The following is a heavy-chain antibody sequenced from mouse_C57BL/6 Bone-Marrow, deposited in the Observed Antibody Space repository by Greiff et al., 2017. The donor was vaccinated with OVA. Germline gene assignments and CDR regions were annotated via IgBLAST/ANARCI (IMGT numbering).Heavy chain of an antibody. V-gene: IGHV1-82*01. CDR2: IYPGDGDT. Sequence: VKVVESGPELVKPGASVKISCKASGYAFSSSWMNWVKQRPGKGLEWIGRIYPGDGDTNYNGKFKGKATLTADKSSSTAYMQLSSLTSEDSAVYYCARRVRYGSSYWYFDVWGTGTTVTVSS. CDR1: GYAFSSSW. J-gene: IGHJ1*03. CDR3: ARRVRYGSSYWYFDV. D-gene: IGHD1-1*01.